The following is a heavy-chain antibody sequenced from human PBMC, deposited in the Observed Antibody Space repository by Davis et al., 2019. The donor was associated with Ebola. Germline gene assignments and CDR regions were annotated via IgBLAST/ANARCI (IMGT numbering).Heavy chain of an antibody. CDR2: LYSAGST. D-gene: IGHD3-22*01. CDR3: AGANYYDSLSDY. CDR1: GLTVGTAF. V-gene: IGHV3-53*01. J-gene: IGHJ4*02. Sequence: GGSLRLSCAVSGLTVGTAFMSWVRKAPGKRLEWVSVLYSAGSTFYADSVKGRFTISRDMSKNILYLQMNSLRVEDTAVYYCAGANYYDSLSDYWGRGSLVTVSS.